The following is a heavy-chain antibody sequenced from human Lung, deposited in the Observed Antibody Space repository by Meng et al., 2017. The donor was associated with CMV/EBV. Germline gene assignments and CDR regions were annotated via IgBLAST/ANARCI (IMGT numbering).Heavy chain of an antibody. Sequence: ASXXVSXKADGYIFTSYFIHWVRQAPGQGLEWMGKTNPSGGRTTYAQKFQGRLTMTRNSSTSTIYMEVSSLRSEDTAVYYCARGRGPSGSWYIDYWGQGTXVTVSS. J-gene: IGHJ4*02. CDR2: TNPSGGRT. D-gene: IGHD6-13*01. V-gene: IGHV1-46*01. CDR1: GYIFTSYF. CDR3: ARGRGPSGSWYIDY.